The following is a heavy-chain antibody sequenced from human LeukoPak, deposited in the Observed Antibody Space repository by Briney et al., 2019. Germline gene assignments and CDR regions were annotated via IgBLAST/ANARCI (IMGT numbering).Heavy chain of an antibody. J-gene: IGHJ4*02. V-gene: IGHV3-7*05. CDR2: IKQDGSEK. CDR3: ARLVAVPTPGY. Sequence: VRQRLVKRKELVANIKQDGSEKYYVDSVKGRFTISRDNAKNSLYLQMNSLRAEDTAVYYRARLVAVPTPGYWGQAGLVTGSP. D-gene: IGHD4-17*01.